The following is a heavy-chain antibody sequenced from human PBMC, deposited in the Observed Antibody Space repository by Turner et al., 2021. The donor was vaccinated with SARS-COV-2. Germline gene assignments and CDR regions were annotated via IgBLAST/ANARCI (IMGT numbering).Heavy chain of an antibody. CDR2: ISYDGSNK. D-gene: IGHD6-13*01. Sequence: GQLFESGGGVVQPGRSLRLSCAASGCTFSSYGLHWVRQAPGKGLEWVAVISYDGSNKYYADSVKGRFTISRDKSKNTLYLQMNSLRAEDTAVYYCAKDLGQLDWFDPWGQGTLVTVSS. CDR3: AKDLGQLDWFDP. CDR1: GCTFSSYG. V-gene: IGHV3-30*18. J-gene: IGHJ5*02.